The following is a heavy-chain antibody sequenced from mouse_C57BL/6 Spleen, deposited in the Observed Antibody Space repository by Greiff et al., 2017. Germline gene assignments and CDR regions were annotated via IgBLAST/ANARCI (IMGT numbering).Heavy chain of an antibody. CDR3: ARLGDYYAMDY. J-gene: IGHJ4*01. CDR1: GYTFTSYG. V-gene: IGHV1-81*01. Sequence: QVQLQQSGAELARPGASVKLSCKASGYTFTSYGISWVKQRPGQGLEWIGEIYPRSGNTYYNEKFKGKATLTADKSSSTAYMELRSLTSEDSAVYFCARLGDYYAMDYWGQGTSVTVSS. CDR2: IYPRSGNT.